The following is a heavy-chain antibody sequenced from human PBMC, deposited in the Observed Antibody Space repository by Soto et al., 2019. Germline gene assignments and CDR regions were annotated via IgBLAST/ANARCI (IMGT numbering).Heavy chain of an antibody. D-gene: IGHD5-18*01. J-gene: IGHJ4*02. V-gene: IGHV4-34*01. CDR2: INHSGST. CDR3: ARWVRGSSYGYSSH. Sequence: PSETRSRTCAVYGGSFSGYYWSWIRQPPGKGLEWIGEINHSGSTNYNPSLKSRVTISVDTSKNQFSLKLSSVTAADTAVYYCARWVRGSSYGYSSHWGQGTLVTGS. CDR1: GGSFSGYY.